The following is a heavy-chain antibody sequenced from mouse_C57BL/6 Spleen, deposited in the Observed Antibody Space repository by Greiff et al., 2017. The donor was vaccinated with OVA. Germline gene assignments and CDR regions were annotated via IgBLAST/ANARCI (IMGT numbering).Heavy chain of an antibody. D-gene: IGHD4-1*01. CDR2: ISDGGSYT. CDR1: GFTFSSYA. Sequence: EVQVVESGGGLVKPGGSLKLSCAASGFTFSSYAMSWVRQTPEKRLEWVATISDGGSYTYYPDNVKGRFTISRDNAKNNLYLQMSHLKSEDTAMYYCARDGLTGDPLDYWGQGTTLTVSS. J-gene: IGHJ2*01. V-gene: IGHV5-4*01. CDR3: ARDGLTGDPLDY.